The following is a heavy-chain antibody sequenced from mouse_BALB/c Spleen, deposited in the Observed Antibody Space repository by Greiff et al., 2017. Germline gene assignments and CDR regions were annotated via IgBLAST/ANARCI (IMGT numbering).Heavy chain of an antibody. V-gene: IGHV1-14*01. D-gene: IGHD2-10*02. CDR3: ARQYGNYFYAMDY. CDR2: INPYNDGT. J-gene: IGHJ4*01. CDR1: GYTFTSYV. Sequence: EVQLQQSGPELVKPGASVKMSCMASGYTFTSYVMHWVKQKPGQGLEWIGYINPYNDGTKYNEKFKGKATLTSDKSSSTAYMELSSLTSEDSAVYYCARQYGNYFYAMDYWGQGTSVTVSS.